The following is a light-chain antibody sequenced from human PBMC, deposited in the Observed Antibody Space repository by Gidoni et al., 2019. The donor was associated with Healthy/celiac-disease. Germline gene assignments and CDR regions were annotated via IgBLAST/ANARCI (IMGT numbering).Light chain of an antibody. J-gene: IGKJ3*01. CDR3: QQYGSSGIT. V-gene: IGKV3-20*01. CDR1: QSVSSSY. Sequence: EIVLTQSPGTLSLSQGERATLSCRASQSVSSSYLAWYQQKPGQAPRLLIYGASSRATGIPDRFSGSGSGTDFTLTISRLEPEDFAVYYCQQYGSSGITFXHXTKVDIK. CDR2: GAS.